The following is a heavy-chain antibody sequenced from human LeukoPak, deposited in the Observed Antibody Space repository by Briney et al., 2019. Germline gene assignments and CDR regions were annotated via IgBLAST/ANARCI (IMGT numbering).Heavy chain of an antibody. D-gene: IGHD4-17*01. CDR3: AKDAGYGDYSYYFDY. V-gene: IGHV3-9*01. J-gene: IGHJ4*02. CDR2: ISWDSGSI. Sequence: PGGSLRLSCAASGFTFVDYAMHWVRQAPGKGLEWVSGISWDSGSIGYADSVKGRFTISRDNAKNSLYLQMNSLRAEDTALYYCAKDAGYGDYSYYFDYWGQGTLVTVSS. CDR1: GFTFVDYA.